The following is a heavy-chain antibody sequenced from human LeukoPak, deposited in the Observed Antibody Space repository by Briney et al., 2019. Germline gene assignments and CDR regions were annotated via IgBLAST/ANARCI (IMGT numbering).Heavy chain of an antibody. J-gene: IGHJ4*02. CDR1: GGTFSSYA. CDR3: ARDLGAGIAADY. V-gene: IGHV1-69*06. Sequence: ASVKVSCKASGGTFSSYAISWVRQAPGQGLEWMGGIIPIFGTANYAQKFQGRVTITADKSTSTAYMELSSLRSDDTAVYYCARDLGAGIAADYWGQGTLVTVSS. CDR2: IIPIFGTA. D-gene: IGHD6-13*01.